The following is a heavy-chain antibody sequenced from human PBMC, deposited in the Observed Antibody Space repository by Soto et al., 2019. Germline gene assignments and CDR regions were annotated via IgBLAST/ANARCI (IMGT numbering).Heavy chain of an antibody. CDR2: IYYSGST. J-gene: IGHJ4*02. Sequence: PSETLSLTCTVSGDSISSSTYYWGWIRQPPGKGLEWIGSIYYSGSTHYNPSLRSRGTISVDTSKNQFSLRLSSVTAADTAVYYCASLRVGATVDYWGQGTLVTVSS. V-gene: IGHV4-39*01. CDR1: GDSISSSTYY. CDR3: ASLRVGATVDY. D-gene: IGHD1-26*01.